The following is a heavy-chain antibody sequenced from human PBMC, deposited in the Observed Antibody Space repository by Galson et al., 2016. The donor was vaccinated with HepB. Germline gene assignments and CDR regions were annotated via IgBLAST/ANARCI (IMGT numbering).Heavy chain of an antibody. CDR2: MHPNSGVS. Sequence: SCKASGYTFTGYYIHWVRQAPGQGLEWMGRMHPNSGVSHAAEKFQGRVTMTRDTSIDTAYMELSGLMSDDTAVYFCARGFQVKFKYYFYMDVWGKGTTVTVSS. V-gene: IGHV1-2*06. CDR3: ARGFQVKFKYYFYMDV. CDR1: GYTFTGYY. J-gene: IGHJ6*03. D-gene: IGHD2-21*01.